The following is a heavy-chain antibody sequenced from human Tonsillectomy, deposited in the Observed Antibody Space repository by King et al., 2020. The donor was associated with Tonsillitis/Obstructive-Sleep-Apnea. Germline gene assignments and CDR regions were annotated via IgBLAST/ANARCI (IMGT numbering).Heavy chain of an antibody. CDR3: ARESDSFDGFDI. Sequence: HVQLVESGGGVVPPGRSLRLSCAASGSTFISYAMHWGRQAPGKGREWGAVLSYDGSNKYYADSVKGRFTISRDNSKNTLYLQMNSLRAEDTAVYYCARESDSFDGFDIWGQGTMVSVSS. CDR1: GSTFISYA. CDR2: LSYDGSNK. D-gene: IGHD2-15*01. J-gene: IGHJ3*02. V-gene: IGHV3-30*01.